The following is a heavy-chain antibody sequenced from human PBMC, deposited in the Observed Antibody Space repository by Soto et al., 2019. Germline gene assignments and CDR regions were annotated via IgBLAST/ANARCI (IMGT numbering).Heavy chain of an antibody. CDR3: AGGERMATISRRVYYGDY. Sequence: QVQLVQSGAEVKKPGSSVKVSCKASGGTFSSYAISWVRQAPGQGLEWMGGIIPIFGTANYAQQFQGGVTITADESTSTAYMELSMLRSEDTAVYYCAGGERMATISRRVYYGDYWGQGTLVTVSS. J-gene: IGHJ4*02. CDR1: GGTFSSYA. CDR2: IIPIFGTA. V-gene: IGHV1-69*12. D-gene: IGHD5-12*01.